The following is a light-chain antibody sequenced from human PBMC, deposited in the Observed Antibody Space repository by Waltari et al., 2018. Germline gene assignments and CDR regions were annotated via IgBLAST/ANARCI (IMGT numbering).Light chain of an antibody. Sequence: CRASQSVGRSLAWDQQKPGQAPRLLIYGASSRATGIPDRFSGSGSGTDFSLTISRLEPEDFAVYYCQHYVRLPATFGQGTKVEIK. CDR3: QHYVRLPAT. CDR2: GAS. J-gene: IGKJ1*01. V-gene: IGKV3-20*01. CDR1: QSVGRS.